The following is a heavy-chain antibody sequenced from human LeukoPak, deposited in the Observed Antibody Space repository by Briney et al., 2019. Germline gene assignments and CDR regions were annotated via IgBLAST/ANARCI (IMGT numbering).Heavy chain of an antibody. CDR1: GGSVSSGPYY. CDR3: ARDGGSYSDIAEYFQH. D-gene: IGHD4-17*01. CDR2: IYHSGNT. J-gene: IGHJ1*01. V-gene: IGHV4-61*01. Sequence: PSETLSLTCTVSGGSVSSGPYYWSWIRQPPGKGLEWIGYIYHSGNTNYNPSLKSRVTISVDRSKNQFSLKLSSVTAADTAVYYCARDGGSYSDIAEYFQHWGQGTLVTASA.